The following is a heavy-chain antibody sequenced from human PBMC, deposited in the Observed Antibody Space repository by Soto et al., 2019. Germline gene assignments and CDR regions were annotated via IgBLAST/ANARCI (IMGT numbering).Heavy chain of an antibody. V-gene: IGHV1-8*01. CDR3: ARHYEHYYYYYMDV. J-gene: IGHJ6*03. CDR2: MNPNSGNT. Sequence: ASVKVSCKASGYTFTSYGINWVRQATGQGLEWMGWMNPNSGNTGYAQKFQGRVTMTRNTSISTAYMELSSLRSEDTAVYYCARHYEHYYYYYMDVWGKGTTVTVSS. CDR1: GYTFTSYG. D-gene: IGHD4-17*01.